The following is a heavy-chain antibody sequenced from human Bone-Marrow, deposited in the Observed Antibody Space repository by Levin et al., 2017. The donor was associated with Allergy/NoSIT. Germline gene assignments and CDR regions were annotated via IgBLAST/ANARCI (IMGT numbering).Heavy chain of an antibody. CDR3: AREGGGAAAGTFGFYFDY. CDR1: GFSFSSSS. D-gene: IGHD6-13*01. Sequence: GESLKISCAASGFSFSSSSMHWVRQAPGKGREWVSSISSSGAYIYYADSVKGRFTTARDNAKNSLFLQMNSLRAEDTAVYYCAREGGGAAAGTFGFYFDYWGQGTLVTVSS. J-gene: IGHJ4*02. V-gene: IGHV3-21*01. CDR2: ISSSGAYI.